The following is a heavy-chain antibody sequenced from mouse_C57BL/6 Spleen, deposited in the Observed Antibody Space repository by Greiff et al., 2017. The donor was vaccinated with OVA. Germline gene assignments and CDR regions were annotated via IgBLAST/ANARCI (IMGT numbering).Heavy chain of an antibody. D-gene: IGHD2-4*01. J-gene: IGHJ4*01. CDR1: GYTFTDYY. CDR2: INPYNGGT. V-gene: IGHV1-19*01. CDR3: ARDYYDYDDAMDY. Sequence: VQLQQSGPVLVKPGASVKMSCKASGYTFTDYYMNWVKQSHGKSLEWIGVINPYNGGTSYNQKFKGKATLTVDKSSSTAYMELNSLTSEDSAVYYCARDYYDYDDAMDYWGQGTSVTVSS.